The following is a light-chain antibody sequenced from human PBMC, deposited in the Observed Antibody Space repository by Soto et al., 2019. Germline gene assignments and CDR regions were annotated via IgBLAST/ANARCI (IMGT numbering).Light chain of an antibody. CDR2: DAS. CDR3: QQRSNWPIT. J-gene: IGKJ5*01. Sequence: ELVVTQSPATLSFSPGERATLSCRTSQSVSSYFAWYQQKPGRAPRLLIYDASSRATGIPARFIGSGSGTDFTLTISSLEPEDFAVYYCQQRSNWPITFGQGTRLEIK. CDR1: QSVSSY. V-gene: IGKV3-11*01.